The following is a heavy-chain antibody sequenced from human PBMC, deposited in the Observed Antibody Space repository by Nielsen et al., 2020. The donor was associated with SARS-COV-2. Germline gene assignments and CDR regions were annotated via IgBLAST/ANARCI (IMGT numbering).Heavy chain of an antibody. CDR1: GGSISSGSYY. D-gene: IGHD2-2*01. CDR3: AREDIVVVPAAMPYYYYYGMDV. CDR2: IYTSGST. Sequence: SETLSLTCTVSGGSISSGSYYWSWIRQPAGKGLEWIGRIYTSGSTNYNPSLKSRVTISVDTSKNQFSLKLSSVTAADTAVYYCAREDIVVVPAAMPYYYYYGMDVWGQGTTVTVSS. V-gene: IGHV4-61*02. J-gene: IGHJ6*02.